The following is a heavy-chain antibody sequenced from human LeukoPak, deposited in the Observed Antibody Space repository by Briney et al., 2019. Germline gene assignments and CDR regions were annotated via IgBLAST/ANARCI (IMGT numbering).Heavy chain of an antibody. V-gene: IGHV3-15*01. CDR3: TTAEGDYYDSSFAHYYYYYGMDV. Sequence: GGSLRLSCAASGFTFSRYSMNWVRQAPGKGLEWVGRIKSKTDGGTTDYAAPVKGRFTISRDDSKNTLYLQMNSLKTEDTAVYYCTTAEGDYYDSSFAHYYYYYGMDVWGQGTTVTVSS. CDR2: IKSKTDGGTT. D-gene: IGHD3-22*01. J-gene: IGHJ6*02. CDR1: GFTFSRYS.